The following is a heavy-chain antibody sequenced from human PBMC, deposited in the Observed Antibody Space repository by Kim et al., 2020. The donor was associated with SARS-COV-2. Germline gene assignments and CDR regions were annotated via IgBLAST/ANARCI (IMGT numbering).Heavy chain of an antibody. Sequence: SETLSLTCTVSGGSISSGGYYWSWIRQHPGKGLEWIGYIYYSGSTYYNPSLKSRVTISVDTSKNQFSLKLSSVTAADTAVYYCARAIKSGGTRKDYFDYWGQGTLVTVSS. CDR1: GGSISSGGYY. V-gene: IGHV4-31*03. CDR2: IYYSGST. J-gene: IGHJ4*02. D-gene: IGHD1-26*01. CDR3: ARAIKSGGTRKDYFDY.